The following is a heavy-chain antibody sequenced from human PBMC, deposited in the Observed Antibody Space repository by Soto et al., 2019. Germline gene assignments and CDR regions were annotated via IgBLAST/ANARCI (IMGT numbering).Heavy chain of an antibody. Sequence: EVLLVESGGGLVQPEGSLRLSCGASGFSITRYWMSWVRQAPGKGLEWVANIKEDGGEKLYVDSVKGRFTVSRDNAKNSLYLQMNSLRVEDTAVYFCARDSYNVDHYSSSWVHWGQGTLVTVSS. D-gene: IGHD6-6*01. V-gene: IGHV3-7*01. J-gene: IGHJ4*02. CDR2: IKEDGGEK. CDR1: GFSITRYW. CDR3: ARDSYNVDHYSSSWVH.